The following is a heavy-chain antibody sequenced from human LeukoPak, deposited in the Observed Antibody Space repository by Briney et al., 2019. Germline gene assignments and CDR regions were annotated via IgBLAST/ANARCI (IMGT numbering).Heavy chain of an antibody. Sequence: GGSLRLSCAASGFTFSSYGMSWVRQAPGKGLEWVSAISGSGGSTYYADSVKGRFTISRDNSKNTLYLQMNSLRAEDTAVYYCAKDLGILGPWSNYGLDYWGQGTLVTVSS. CDR3: AKDLGILGPWSNYGLDY. V-gene: IGHV3-23*01. CDR1: GFTFSSYG. CDR2: ISGSGGST. D-gene: IGHD4-17*01. J-gene: IGHJ4*02.